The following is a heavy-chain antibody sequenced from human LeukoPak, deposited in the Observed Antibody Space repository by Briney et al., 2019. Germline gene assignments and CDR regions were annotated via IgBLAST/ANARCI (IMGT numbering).Heavy chain of an antibody. J-gene: IGHJ4*02. Sequence: GASVKVSCKASGYTFTGYYMHWVRQAPGQGLEWMGWINPNSGGTNYAQKFQGRVTMTRNTSISTAYMELSSLRSEDTAVYYCARAARYSSGWYEYWGQGTLVTVSS. V-gene: IGHV1-2*02. D-gene: IGHD6-19*01. CDR3: ARAARYSSGWYEY. CDR2: INPNSGGT. CDR1: GYTFTGYY.